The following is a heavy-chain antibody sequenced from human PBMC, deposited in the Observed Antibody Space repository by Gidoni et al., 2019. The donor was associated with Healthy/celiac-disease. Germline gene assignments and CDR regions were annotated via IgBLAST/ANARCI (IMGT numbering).Heavy chain of an antibody. V-gene: IGHV3-33*01. J-gene: IGHJ3*02. Sequence: HVQLVESGGGVVQPGSSLRLSCAASGFTFSRYGMHWVRQAPGKGLEWVAVIWYDGSNKYYADSVKGRFTISRDNSKNTLYLQMNSLRAEDTAVYYCASERIAVGAFDIWGQGTMVTVSS. CDR3: ASERIAVGAFDI. CDR1: GFTFSRYG. D-gene: IGHD6-19*01. CDR2: IWYDGSNK.